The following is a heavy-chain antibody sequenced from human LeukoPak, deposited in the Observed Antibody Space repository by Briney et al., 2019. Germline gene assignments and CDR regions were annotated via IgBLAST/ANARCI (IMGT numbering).Heavy chain of an antibody. CDR1: GYTFTSYG. D-gene: IGHD2-15*01. V-gene: IGHV1-18*01. Sequence: ASVKVSCKASGYTFTSYGISWVRQAPGQGLEWMGWISAYNGNTNYAQKLQGRVTMTTDTSTSTAYMELRSLRSDDTAVYYCARVRAGYCSGGSCYYYYYMDVWGKGTTVTVSS. J-gene: IGHJ6*03. CDR3: ARVRAGYCSGGSCYYYYYMDV. CDR2: ISAYNGNT.